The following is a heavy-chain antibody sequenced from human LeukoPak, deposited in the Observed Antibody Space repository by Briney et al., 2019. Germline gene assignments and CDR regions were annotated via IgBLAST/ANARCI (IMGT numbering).Heavy chain of an antibody. Sequence: GGSLRLSCAASGFTFNNYAMTWVRQAPGKGLKGSPPISRSGNYTYYTDSVRGRFTVSRDNSKNTLYLQMSSLRAEDTAVYYCAKLPAAGGDYVYMEYWGPGTLVTVSS. CDR3: AKLPAAGGDYVYMEY. CDR2: ISRSGNYT. D-gene: IGHD3-16*01. J-gene: IGHJ4*01. CDR1: GFTFNNYA. V-gene: IGHV3-23*05.